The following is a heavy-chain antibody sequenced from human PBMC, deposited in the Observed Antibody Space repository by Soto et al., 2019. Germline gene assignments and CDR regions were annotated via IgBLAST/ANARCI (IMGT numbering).Heavy chain of an antibody. CDR2: IVVGSGNT. D-gene: IGHD6-6*01. V-gene: IGHV1-58*01. J-gene: IGHJ6*02. Sequence: GASVKVSCKASGFTFTSSAVQWVRQARGQRLEWIGWIVVGSGNTNYAQKFQERVTITRDMSTSTAYMELSSLRSEDTAVYYCAAGGWESSSPTYFNYYYYGMDVWGQGTTVTVSS. CDR3: AAGGWESSSPTYFNYYYYGMDV. CDR1: GFTFTSSA.